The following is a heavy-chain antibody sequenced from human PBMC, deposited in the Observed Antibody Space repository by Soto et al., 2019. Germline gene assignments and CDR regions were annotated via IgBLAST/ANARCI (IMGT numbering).Heavy chain of an antibody. V-gene: IGHV3-23*01. Sequence: GGSLRLSCAASGFAFSSYAMSWVRQAPGKGLEWVSAISGSGGSTYYADSVKGRFTISRDNSKNTLYLQMNSLRAEDAAVYYCAKDGAVYAIFYWFDPWGQGTLVTVSS. CDR1: GFAFSSYA. CDR2: ISGSGGST. D-gene: IGHD2-8*01. CDR3: AKDGAVYAIFYWFDP. J-gene: IGHJ5*02.